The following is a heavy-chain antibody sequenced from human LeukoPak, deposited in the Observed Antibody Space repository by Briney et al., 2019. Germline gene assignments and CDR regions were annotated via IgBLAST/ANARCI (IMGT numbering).Heavy chain of an antibody. CDR1: GGSFSGYY. Sequence: PSETLSLTCAVYGGSFSGYYWSWIRQPPGKGLEWIGEINHSGSTYYNPSLKSRVTMSVDTSKNQFSLKLSSVTAADTAVYYCARGPGTAMVLYYYYYMDVWGKGTTVTVSS. V-gene: IGHV4-34*01. CDR3: ARGPGTAMVLYYYYYMDV. J-gene: IGHJ6*03. D-gene: IGHD5-18*01. CDR2: INHSGST.